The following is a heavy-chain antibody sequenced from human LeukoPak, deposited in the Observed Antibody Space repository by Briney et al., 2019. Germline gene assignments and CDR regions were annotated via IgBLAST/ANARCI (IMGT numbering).Heavy chain of an antibody. V-gene: IGHV3-21*01. CDR1: GFTFSSYS. D-gene: IGHD3-10*01. CDR2: ISSSSSFI. Sequence: GGSLRLSCAASGFTFSSYSMNWVRQAPGRGLEWVSSISSSSSFIYYADSVKGRFTISRDNAKNSLYLQMNSLRAEDTAVYYCARDHMVRGEIDYWGQGTLVTVSS. J-gene: IGHJ4*02. CDR3: ARDHMVRGEIDY.